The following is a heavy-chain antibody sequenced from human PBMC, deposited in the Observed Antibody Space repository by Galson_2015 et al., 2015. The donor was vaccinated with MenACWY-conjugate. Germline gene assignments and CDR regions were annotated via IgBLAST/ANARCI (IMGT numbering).Heavy chain of an antibody. CDR1: GYTFTKFA. J-gene: IGHJ4*02. CDR3: TRDPIGVSGPYDF. V-gene: IGHV1-3*01. CDR2: INGGDGRT. Sequence: SVKVSCKASGYTFTKFAIHWVRQAPGQRLEWMGWINGGDGRTKYSQKVQGRVTITRDTSASTAYMELSSLRSGDTAVYYCTRDPIGVSGPYDFWGQGTLVTVSS. D-gene: IGHD3-10*01.